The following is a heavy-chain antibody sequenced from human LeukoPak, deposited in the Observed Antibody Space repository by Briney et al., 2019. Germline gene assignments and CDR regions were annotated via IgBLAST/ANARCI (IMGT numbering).Heavy chain of an antibody. CDR2: IIPIFGTA. Sequence: ASVKVSCKASGGTFSSYAISWVRQAPGQGLEWMGRIIPIFGTANYAQKFQGRVTITTDESTSTAYMELSSLRSEDTAVYYCARDDAVQQLDGYYYYYYMDVWGKGTTVTVSS. CDR1: GGTFSSYA. V-gene: IGHV1-69*05. CDR3: ARDDAVQQLDGYYYYYYMDV. J-gene: IGHJ6*03. D-gene: IGHD6-13*01.